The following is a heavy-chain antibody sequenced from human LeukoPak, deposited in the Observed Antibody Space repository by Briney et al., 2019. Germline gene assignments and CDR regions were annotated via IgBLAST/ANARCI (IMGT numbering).Heavy chain of an antibody. CDR1: GFTFDDYA. CDR2: ISGDGGST. CDR3: AKDINRAAAGIFDY. D-gene: IGHD6-13*01. Sequence: GGSLRLSCAASGFTFDDYAMPWVRQAPGKGVEWVSLISGDGGSTYYADSVKGRFTISRDNSKNSLYLQMNSLRTEDTALYYCAKDINRAAAGIFDYWGQGTLVTVSS. V-gene: IGHV3-43*02. J-gene: IGHJ4*02.